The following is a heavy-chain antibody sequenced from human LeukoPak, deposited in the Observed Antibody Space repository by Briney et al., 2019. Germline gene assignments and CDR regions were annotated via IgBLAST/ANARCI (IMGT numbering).Heavy chain of an antibody. D-gene: IGHD4-23*01. J-gene: IGHJ5*02. CDR3: ARTYGGNSVGLFDP. CDR2: IYYSGST. Sequence: PSETLSLTCTVSGGSISSYYWSWIRQPPGKGLEWIGYIYYSGSTNYNPSLKSRVTISVDTSKNQFSLKLSSVTAADTAVYYCARTYGGNSVGLFDPWGQGTLVTVSS. CDR1: GGSISSYY. V-gene: IGHV4-59*01.